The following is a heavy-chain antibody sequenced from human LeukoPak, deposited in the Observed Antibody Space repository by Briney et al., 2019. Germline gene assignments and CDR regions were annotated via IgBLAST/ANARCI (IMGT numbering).Heavy chain of an antibody. CDR1: GGSISSGGFY. D-gene: IGHD3-10*01. CDR2: IYYSGST. Sequence: SETLSLTCTVSGGSISSGGFYWSWIRHHPGKALEWIGYIYYSGSTSYNPSLKSRVTMSVDTSKNQFSLKLNSVTAADTAVYYCARVYDSGKFDYWGQGTLVTVSS. V-gene: IGHV4-31*03. CDR3: ARVYDSGKFDY. J-gene: IGHJ4*02.